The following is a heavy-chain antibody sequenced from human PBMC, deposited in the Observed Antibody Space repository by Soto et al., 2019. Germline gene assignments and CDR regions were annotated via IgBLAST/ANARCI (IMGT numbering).Heavy chain of an antibody. CDR3: ARAPSDHDSFDL. D-gene: IGHD5-12*01. CDR2: ISGTGRTI. CDR1: GFSFGDYY. Sequence: QVQLVESGGGLVKPGGSLRLSCAASGFSFGDYYMSWIRQAPGRGLEWISYISGTGRTIDYANSVKGRFTISRDNADKSLYLQMNSLGAEDTAIYYCARAPSDHDSFDLWGQGTLVTVSS. V-gene: IGHV3-11*01. J-gene: IGHJ5*02.